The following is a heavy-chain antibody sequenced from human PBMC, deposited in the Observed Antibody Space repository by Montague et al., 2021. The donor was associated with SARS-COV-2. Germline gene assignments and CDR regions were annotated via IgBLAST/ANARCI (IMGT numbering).Heavy chain of an antibody. Sequence: SETLSLTCTVSGGSISSYTWTGIRNPQGRGLKWLGFFISVGGTNYNPSLKSRVTISVDTSKNQFSWKLSSVTAADTAVYYCARGFDYWGQGTLVTVSS. CDR2: FISVGGT. CDR3: ARGFDY. V-gene: IGHV4-59*13. J-gene: IGHJ4*02. CDR1: GGSISSYT.